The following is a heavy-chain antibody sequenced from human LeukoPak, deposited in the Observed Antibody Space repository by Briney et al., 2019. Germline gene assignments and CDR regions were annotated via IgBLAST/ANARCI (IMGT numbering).Heavy chain of an antibody. Sequence: ASVKVSCKASGYTFTSYDINWVRQAPGQGLEWMGIINPSGGSTSYAQKFQGRVTMTRDMSTSTVYMELSSLRSEDTAVYYCARRAVYYDSSGYDYWGQGTLVTVSS. CDR3: ARRAVYYDSSGYDY. CDR1: GYTFTSYD. V-gene: IGHV1-46*01. J-gene: IGHJ4*02. CDR2: INPSGGST. D-gene: IGHD3-22*01.